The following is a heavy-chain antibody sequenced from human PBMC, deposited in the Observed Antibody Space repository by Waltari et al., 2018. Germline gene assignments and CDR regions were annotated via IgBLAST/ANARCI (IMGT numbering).Heavy chain of an antibody. CDR2: VDPEDGQA. D-gene: IGHD3-10*01. V-gene: IGHV1-69-2*01. Sequence: EVQLRQSGAELRKPGTPVKISCKASGYTFSDYYIHWVQQAPGKGLPWVGLVDPEDGQAIYAEKFQGRVTITAETSTDTAYLELSSLTSEDTAVFYCATALGDNTSASRPFHLWGQGTVITVSS. J-gene: IGHJ3*01. CDR3: ATALGDNTSASRPFHL. CDR1: GYTFSDYY.